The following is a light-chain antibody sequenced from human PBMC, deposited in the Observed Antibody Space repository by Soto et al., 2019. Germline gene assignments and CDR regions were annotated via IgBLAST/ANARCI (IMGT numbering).Light chain of an antibody. J-gene: IGLJ1*01. Sequence: QAVLTQPPSASGTPGQRVTISCSGSSSNIGSNTVNWYQQLPGTAPKLLIYSNNQRPSGVPDRFSGSKSGTSASLAISGLQSEDEADYYCAAWDDSLNGFYVLATGTKVTVL. CDR3: AAWDDSLNGFYV. CDR2: SNN. CDR1: SSNIGSNT. V-gene: IGLV1-44*01.